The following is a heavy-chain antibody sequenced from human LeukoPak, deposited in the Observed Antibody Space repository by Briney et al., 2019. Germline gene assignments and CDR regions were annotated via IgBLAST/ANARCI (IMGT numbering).Heavy chain of an antibody. Sequence: PSETLSLTCSVPGDSISRHFWSWIRHPPGKGLEWIAFIHYSGRTKYNPSLQSRVTISVDTSENEFPLRLTSVTAADTAVYYCARLLDNDSSGDPDTFDMWGQGTVVTVSS. D-gene: IGHD3-22*01. CDR1: GDSISRHF. J-gene: IGHJ3*02. V-gene: IGHV4-59*11. CDR2: IHYSGRT. CDR3: ARLLDNDSSGDPDTFDM.